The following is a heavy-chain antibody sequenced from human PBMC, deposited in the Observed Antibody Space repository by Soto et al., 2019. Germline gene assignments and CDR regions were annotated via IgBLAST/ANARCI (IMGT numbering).Heavy chain of an antibody. V-gene: IGHV3-11*06. J-gene: IGHJ4*02. CDR1: GFTFSDYY. CDR2: ISSSSSYT. Sequence: GGSLRLSCAASGFTFSDYYMSWIRQAPGKGLEWVSYISSSSSYTNYADSVKGRFTISRDNAESSLYLQMNSLRAEDTAVYYCALGGYYSDSSGHFDYWGQXALVTVSS. CDR3: ALGGYYSDSSGHFDY. D-gene: IGHD3-22*01.